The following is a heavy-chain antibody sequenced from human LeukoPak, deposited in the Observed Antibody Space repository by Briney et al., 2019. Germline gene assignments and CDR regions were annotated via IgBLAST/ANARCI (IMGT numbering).Heavy chain of an antibody. Sequence: GGSLRLSCEASGFTVSSFEINWVRQDPGKGLEWVSYISSSSSTIYYADSVKGRFTISRDNAKNSLYLQMNSLRAEDTAVYYCARETSGYSYGFDAFDIWGQGTMVTVSS. J-gene: IGHJ3*02. CDR3: ARETSGYSYGFDAFDI. CDR2: ISSSSSTI. D-gene: IGHD5-18*01. V-gene: IGHV3-48*01. CDR1: GFTVSSFE.